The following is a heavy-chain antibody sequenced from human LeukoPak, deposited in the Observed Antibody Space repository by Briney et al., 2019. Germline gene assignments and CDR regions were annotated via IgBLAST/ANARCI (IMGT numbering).Heavy chain of an antibody. Sequence: GASVKVSCKASGYTFTSYDFNWVRQATGQRPEWMGWMSPNSGDTGYAQKFQDGVTMTRNTSISTAYMELSSLRSDDTAVYYCARGPPNWGYDYWGPGTLATVSS. V-gene: IGHV1-8*01. D-gene: IGHD7-27*01. J-gene: IGHJ4*02. CDR1: GYTFTSYD. CDR3: ARGPPNWGYDY. CDR2: MSPNSGDT.